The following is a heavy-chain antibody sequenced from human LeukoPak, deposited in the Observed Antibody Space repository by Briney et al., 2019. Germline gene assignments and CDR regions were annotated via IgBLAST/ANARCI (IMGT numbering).Heavy chain of an antibody. J-gene: IGHJ5*02. Sequence: ASVKVSCKASGYTFTSYAMNWVRQAPGQGLEWMGWINTNTGNPTYAQGFTGRFVLSLDTSVSTAYLQISSLKAEDTAVYYCAREAAYYYGSGSFLFDPWGQGTLVTVSS. CDR3: AREAAYYYGSGSFLFDP. CDR2: INTNTGNP. V-gene: IGHV7-4-1*02. CDR1: GYTFTSYA. D-gene: IGHD3-10*01.